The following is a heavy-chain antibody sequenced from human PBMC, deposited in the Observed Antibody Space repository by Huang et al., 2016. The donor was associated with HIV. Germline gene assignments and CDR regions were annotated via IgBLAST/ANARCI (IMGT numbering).Heavy chain of an antibody. V-gene: IGHV3-53*01. CDR2: IDSGDNT. J-gene: IGHJ6*02. D-gene: IGHD3-10*01. Sequence: VQLVVSVGALVQPGGSLRLSCAASGFPVTTNDMHWVRQSPGKGLEWVSTIDSGDNTSNADSVKGRFTVSRDNSKNTMYLQMNSLRGEDTATYYCAREMMVRGVSVPITDGYFYYGMDVWGHGTTVSVSS. CDR3: AREMMVRGVSVPITDGYFYYGMDV. CDR1: GFPVTTND.